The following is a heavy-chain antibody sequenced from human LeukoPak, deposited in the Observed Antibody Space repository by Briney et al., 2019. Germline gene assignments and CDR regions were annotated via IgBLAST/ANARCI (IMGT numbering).Heavy chain of an antibody. CDR1: GGSISSYY. V-gene: IGHV4-59*01. J-gene: IGHJ3*02. D-gene: IGHD2-2*01. CDR3: VKSNSRYQPCTLDI. CDR2: IYYSGST. Sequence: SETLSLTCTVSGGSISSYYWSWIRQPPGKGLEWIGYIYYSGSTNYNPSLKSRVTISVDTSNNQLSLKVNSVTAADTAMYYCVKSNSRYQPCTLDIWGRGTMVTVSS.